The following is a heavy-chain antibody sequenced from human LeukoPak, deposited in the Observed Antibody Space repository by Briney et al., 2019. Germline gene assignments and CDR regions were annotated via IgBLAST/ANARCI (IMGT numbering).Heavy chain of an antibody. Sequence: PSETLSFTCAVSGYSISSGYYWGWIRQPPGKGLEWIGSIYHSGSTYYNPSLKSRVTISVDTSKNQFSLKLSSVTAADTAVYYCARLGFVVVVAAIGIWGQGTMVTVSS. CDR1: GYSISSGYY. CDR3: ARLGFVVVVAAIGI. CDR2: IYHSGST. V-gene: IGHV4-38-2*01. D-gene: IGHD2-15*01. J-gene: IGHJ3*02.